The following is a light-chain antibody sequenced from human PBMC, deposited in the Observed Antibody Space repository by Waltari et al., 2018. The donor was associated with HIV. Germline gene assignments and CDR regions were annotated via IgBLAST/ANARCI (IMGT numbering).Light chain of an antibody. CDR3: QQRSDWPIT. Sequence: EIVLTQSPATLSLSPGERATHSCRASQSVSSHLAWYQQKPGQAPRLLIVDASNRAPGIPARFSGSGSGTDFTLTISGLEPEDFAVYYCQQRSDWPITFGQGTRLEIK. V-gene: IGKV3-11*01. J-gene: IGKJ5*01. CDR1: QSVSSH. CDR2: DAS.